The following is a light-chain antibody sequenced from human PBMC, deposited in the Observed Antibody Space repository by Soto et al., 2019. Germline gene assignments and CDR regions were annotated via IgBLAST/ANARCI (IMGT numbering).Light chain of an antibody. CDR1: QRVSSSY. Sequence: EIVWTQSPGTLSLSPGERAILSCRASQRVSSSYLAWYQQKPGQAPRLLIYGASNRATGLPDRFSGSGSGTVIPIIISRLEHEYSAFFYCQHYNTSPWTFGQGTKVEIK. CDR2: GAS. CDR3: QHYNTSPWT. J-gene: IGKJ1*01. V-gene: IGKV3-20*01.